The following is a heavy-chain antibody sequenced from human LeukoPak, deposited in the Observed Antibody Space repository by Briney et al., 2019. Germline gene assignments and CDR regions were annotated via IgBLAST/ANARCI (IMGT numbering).Heavy chain of an antibody. J-gene: IGHJ5*02. D-gene: IGHD5-12*01. CDR3: ARASGYGTNWFDP. Sequence: SGGSLRLSCAASGFTFSSYNMNWVRQAPGKGLEWVSSISSSSSYIYYADSVKGRFTISRDNAKNSLYLQMNSLRAEDTAVYYCARASGYGTNWFDPWGQGTLVTVSS. V-gene: IGHV3-21*01. CDR2: ISSSSSYI. CDR1: GFTFSSYN.